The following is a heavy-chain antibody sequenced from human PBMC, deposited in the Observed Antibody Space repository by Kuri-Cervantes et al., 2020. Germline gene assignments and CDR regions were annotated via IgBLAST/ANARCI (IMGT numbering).Heavy chain of an antibody. CDR3: ARARGVVVPAAVRSKWFDP. V-gene: IGHV4-4*07. CDR2: IYSSGST. CDR1: GGSISSYY. D-gene: IGHD2-2*01. Sequence: GSLRLSCTVSGGSISSYYWSWIRQPAGKGLEWIGRIYSSGSTNYNPSLKSRVTISVDTSKNQFSLKLSSVTAADTAVYYCARARGVVVPAAVRSKWFDPWGQGTLVTVSS. J-gene: IGHJ5*02.